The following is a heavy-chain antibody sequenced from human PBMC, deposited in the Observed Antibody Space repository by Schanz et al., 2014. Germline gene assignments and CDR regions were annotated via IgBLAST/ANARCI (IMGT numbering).Heavy chain of an antibody. J-gene: IGHJ4*02. Sequence: QVQLVQSGSEVKKPGASVKVSCKASGYTFPSYGISWVRQAPGQGLEWMGWISAYNDNTNYTQKLQGRVTMTTDTSTSTAYMELRSLRSDDTAVYYCARDFSVYDYSTGYREYYFDYWGQGTLVTVSS. D-gene: IGHD3-3*01. V-gene: IGHV1-18*04. CDR3: ARDFSVYDYSTGYREYYFDY. CDR2: ISAYNDNT. CDR1: GYTFPSYG.